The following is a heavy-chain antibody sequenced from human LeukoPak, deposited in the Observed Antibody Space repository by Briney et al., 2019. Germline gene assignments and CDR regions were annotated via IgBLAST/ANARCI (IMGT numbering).Heavy chain of an antibody. CDR2: ISYDGSNK. CDR3: ARSHCSSTSCYPMDV. CDR1: GFTFSSYA. V-gene: IGHV3-30-3*01. Sequence: GGSLRLSCAASGFTFSSYAMHWVRQAPGKGLEWVAVISYDGSNKYYADSVKGRFTISRDNSKNTLYLQMNSLRAEDTAVYYCARSHCSSTSCYPMDVWGKGTTVTVSS. D-gene: IGHD2-2*01. J-gene: IGHJ6*03.